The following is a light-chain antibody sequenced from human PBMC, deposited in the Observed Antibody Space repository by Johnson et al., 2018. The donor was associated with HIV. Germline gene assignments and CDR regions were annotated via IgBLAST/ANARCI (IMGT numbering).Light chain of an antibody. J-gene: IGLJ1*01. CDR1: SSNIGNNY. V-gene: IGLV1-51*01. CDR2: DNN. CDR3: GTLESSLSAYV. Sequence: QSVLTQPPSVSAAPGQKVTISCSGSSSNIGNNYVSWYQQLPGTAPKLLIYDNNKRPSGIPDRFSGSKSGTSATLAITGLQTGAEAEYYCGTLESSLSAYVCGTGTKVTVL.